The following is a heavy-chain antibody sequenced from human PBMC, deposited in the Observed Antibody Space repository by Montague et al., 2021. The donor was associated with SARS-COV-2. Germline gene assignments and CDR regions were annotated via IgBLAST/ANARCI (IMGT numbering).Heavy chain of an antibody. CDR3: ARVAELDVFSVYYYGLDV. D-gene: IGHD5/OR15-5a*01. V-gene: IGHV4-59*01. J-gene: IGHJ6*02. CDR2: ISYSGST. Sequence: SETLSLTCTVSGGSISSYYWSWIRQPPGRGLQWIGYISYSGSTNYNPSLKSRVTISVDTSKNHFTLRLSPVTAADTAVYYCARVAELDVFSVYYYGLDVWGQGTTVTVSS. CDR1: GGSISSYY.